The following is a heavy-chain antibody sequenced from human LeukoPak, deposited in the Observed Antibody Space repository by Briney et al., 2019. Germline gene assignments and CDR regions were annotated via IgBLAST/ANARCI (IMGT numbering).Heavy chain of an antibody. V-gene: IGHV3-43*02. CDR3: AKEPLGLGKGV. CDR2: ISGDGGST. Sequence: GGSLRLSCAASGFTFDDDAMHWVRQAPGKGLEWVSLISGDGGSTYYAASVKGRFTISRDNSKKSLYLQMNSLRTEDTALYYCAKEPLGLGKGVWGQGTTVTVSS. CDR1: GFTFDDDA. D-gene: IGHD3-16*01. J-gene: IGHJ6*02.